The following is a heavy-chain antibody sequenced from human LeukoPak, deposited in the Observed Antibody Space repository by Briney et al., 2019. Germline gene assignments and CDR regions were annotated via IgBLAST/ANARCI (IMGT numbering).Heavy chain of an antibody. J-gene: IGHJ4*02. V-gene: IGHV3-74*01. CDR3: ARMRWLQSAHIDY. Sequence: EGSLRLSCAASGFTFSSYWMHWVRQAPGKGLVWVSRINSDGSSTSYAGSVKGRFTISRDNAKNTLYLQMNSLRAEDTAVYYCARMRWLQSAHIDYWGQGTLVTVSS. CDR1: GFTFSSYW. CDR2: INSDGSST. D-gene: IGHD5-24*01.